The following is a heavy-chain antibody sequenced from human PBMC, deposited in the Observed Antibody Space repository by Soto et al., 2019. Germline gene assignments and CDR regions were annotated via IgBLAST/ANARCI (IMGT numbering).Heavy chain of an antibody. CDR1: GFTFGDYA. CDR2: IRSKAYGGTT. D-gene: IGHD3-22*01. CDR3: TTNYYDSSGYDNWFDP. V-gene: IGHV3-49*03. Sequence: GGSLRLSCTASGFTFGDYAMSWFRQAPGKGLEWVGFIRSKAYGGTTEYAASVKGRFTISRDDSKSIAYLQMNSLKTEDTAVYYCTTNYYDSSGYDNWFDPWGQGTLVTVSS. J-gene: IGHJ5*02.